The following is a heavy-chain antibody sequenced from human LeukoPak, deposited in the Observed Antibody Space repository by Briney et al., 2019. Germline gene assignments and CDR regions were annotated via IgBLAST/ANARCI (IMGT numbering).Heavy chain of an antibody. CDR2: FYNSGRT. V-gene: IGHV4-61*02. Sequence: PSQTLSLTCTVSGGSISSDLYYWNWIRQPAGKGLEWIGRFYNSGRTNFNPSLKSRVTISADTSKNQFSLKLRSVTAADTAVYYCARDEVVPAALPFDYWGQGTLVTVSS. D-gene: IGHD2-2*01. J-gene: IGHJ4*02. CDR3: ARDEVVPAALPFDY. CDR1: GGSISSDLYY.